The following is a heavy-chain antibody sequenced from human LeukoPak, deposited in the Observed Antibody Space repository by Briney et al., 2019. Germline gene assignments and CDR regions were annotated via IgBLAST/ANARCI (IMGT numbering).Heavy chain of an antibody. CDR2: INHSGST. Sequence: SETLSLTCAVYGGSFSGYYWSWIRQPPGKGLEWIGEINHSGSTSYNPSLKSRVTISLYTSKNQFSLKLSSVTAADTAVYYCARSMVREVILSARRANWSDPWGQGTLVTVSS. CDR1: GGSFSGYY. CDR3: ARSMVREVILSARRANWSDP. V-gene: IGHV4-34*01. J-gene: IGHJ5*02. D-gene: IGHD3-10*01.